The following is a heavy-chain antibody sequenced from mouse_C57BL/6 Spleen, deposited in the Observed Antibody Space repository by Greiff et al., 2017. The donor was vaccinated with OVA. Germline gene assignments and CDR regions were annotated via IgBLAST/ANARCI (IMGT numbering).Heavy chain of an antibody. D-gene: IGHD2-4*01. CDR2: INPNNGGT. J-gene: IGHJ3*01. V-gene: IGHV1-26*01. CDR1: GYTFTDYY. Sequence: EVQLQQSGPELVKPGASVKISCKASGYTFTDYYMNWVKQSHGKSLEWIGDINPNNGGTSYNQKFKGKATLTVDKSSSTAYMELRSLTSEDSAVYYCARWDYEENWFAYWGQGTLVTVSA. CDR3: ARWDYEENWFAY.